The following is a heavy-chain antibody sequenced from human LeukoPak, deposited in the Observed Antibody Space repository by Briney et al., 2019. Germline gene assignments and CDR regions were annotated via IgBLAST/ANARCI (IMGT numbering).Heavy chain of an antibody. Sequence: SETLSLTCTVSGGSISSYYWSWIRQPPGKGLEWIGYIYYSGSTNYNPSLKSRVTISVDTSKNQFSLKLSSVTAADTAVYYCARNLIPEQLVLDFWGQGTLVTVSS. J-gene: IGHJ4*02. CDR2: IYYSGST. CDR3: ARNLIPEQLVLDF. D-gene: IGHD6-13*01. V-gene: IGHV4-59*01. CDR1: GGSISSYY.